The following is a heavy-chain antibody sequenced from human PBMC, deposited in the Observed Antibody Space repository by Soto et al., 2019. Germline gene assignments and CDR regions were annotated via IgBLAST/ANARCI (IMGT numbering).Heavy chain of an antibody. D-gene: IGHD2-2*02. Sequence: QVQLVQSGAEVKKPGASVKVSCKASGYTFTSYGISWVRQAPGQGLEWMGWISAYNGNTNYAQKLQGRVTMTTDTSTSTAYMELRSLRSDDTAVYYCARVGSGRCSSTSCYRTSASYYYGMDVWGQGTTVTVSS. V-gene: IGHV1-18*01. J-gene: IGHJ6*02. CDR2: ISAYNGNT. CDR1: GYTFTSYG. CDR3: ARVGSGRCSSTSCYRTSASYYYGMDV.